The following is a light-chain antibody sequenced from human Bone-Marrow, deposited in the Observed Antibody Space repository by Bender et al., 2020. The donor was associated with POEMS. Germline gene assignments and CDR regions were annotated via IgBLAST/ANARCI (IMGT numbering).Light chain of an antibody. CDR3: TSYTSSSTRV. CDR2: DVY. CDR1: SSDVGGYDH. J-gene: IGLJ3*02. Sequence: QSALTQPASVSGSPGQSITISCTGTSSDVGGYDHVSWYQQHPGKALKVMIYDVYHRPSGVSHRFSCSKSGNTASLTISSLQPEDEADYYCTSYTSSSTRVFGGGTKVTVL. V-gene: IGLV2-14*03.